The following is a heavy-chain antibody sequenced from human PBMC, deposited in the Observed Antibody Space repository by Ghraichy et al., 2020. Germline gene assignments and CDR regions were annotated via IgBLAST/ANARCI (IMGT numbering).Heavy chain of an antibody. CDR1: GDSVSSNSAA. J-gene: IGHJ5*02. D-gene: IGHD3-10*01. CDR3: ARDVGKLWFRELFINWFDP. CDR2: TYYRSKWYN. Sequence: QTLSLTCAISGDSVSSNSAAWNWIRQSPSRGLEWLGRTYYRSKWYNDYTVSVKSRITINPDTSKNQFSLQLNSVTPEDTAVYYCARDVGKLWFRELFINWFDPWGQGTLVTVSS. V-gene: IGHV6-1*01.